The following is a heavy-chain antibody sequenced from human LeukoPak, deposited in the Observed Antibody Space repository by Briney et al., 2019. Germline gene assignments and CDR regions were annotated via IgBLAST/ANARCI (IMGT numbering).Heavy chain of an antibody. Sequence: ASVKVSCKASGYTFTSYGISWVRQAPGQGLEWMGWMNPNSGNTGYAQKFQGRVTMTRNTSISTAYMELSSLRSEDTAVYYCARGDEVADYWGQGTLVTVSS. CDR2: MNPNSGNT. D-gene: IGHD2-15*01. CDR3: ARGDEVADY. J-gene: IGHJ4*02. CDR1: GYTFTSYG. V-gene: IGHV1-8*02.